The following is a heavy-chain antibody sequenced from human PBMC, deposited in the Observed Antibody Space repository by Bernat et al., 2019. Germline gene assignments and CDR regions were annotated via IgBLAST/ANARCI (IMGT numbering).Heavy chain of an antibody. CDR2: INSDGSNT. CDR1: GFTFSTYW. Sequence: EVQLVESGGGLVQPGGSLRLSCAASGFTFSTYWMHWVRQAPGKGLVWVSRINSDGSNTNYADSVKGRFTISRDNAKNTLYLQMNSLRAEDTAVYYCAREVAFAGTVRACNIGAQGTMVTVSS. V-gene: IGHV3-74*01. D-gene: IGHD6-19*01. J-gene: IGHJ3*02. CDR3: AREVAFAGTVRACNI.